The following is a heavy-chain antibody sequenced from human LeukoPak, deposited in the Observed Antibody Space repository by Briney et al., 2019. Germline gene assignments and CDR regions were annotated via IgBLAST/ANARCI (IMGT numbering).Heavy chain of an antibody. D-gene: IGHD1-26*01. V-gene: IGHV3-23*01. Sequence: HPGGSLRLSCAASGFTFSSYGMSWVRQAPGKGLEWVSGISGSGGSTYYADSVKGRFTISRDNSKNTLYLQMNSLRVEDMAVYFCAKAGSIRFDYWGQGTLVTVSS. CDR3: AKAGSIRFDY. J-gene: IGHJ4*02. CDR1: GFTFSSYG. CDR2: ISGSGGST.